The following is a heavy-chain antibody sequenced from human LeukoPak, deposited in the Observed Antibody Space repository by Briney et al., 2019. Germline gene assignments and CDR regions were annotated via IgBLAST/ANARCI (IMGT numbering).Heavy chain of an antibody. CDR3: ARQVPGGAIDY. Sequence: SETLSLTCTVSDDSISSNSYYWGWIRQPPGKGLEWIGNIHYSGSAYYNPSLKSRVTISVDTSKNQFSLKLSSVTAADTAVYYCARQVPGGAIDYWGQGTLVTVSS. CDR2: IHYSGSA. CDR1: DDSISSNSYY. J-gene: IGHJ4*02. V-gene: IGHV4-39*01. D-gene: IGHD4-23*01.